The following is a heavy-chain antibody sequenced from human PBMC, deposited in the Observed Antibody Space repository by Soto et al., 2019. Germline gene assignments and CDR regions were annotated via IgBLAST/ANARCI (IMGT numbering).Heavy chain of an antibody. CDR3: ARSPLRFLEGSFFDY. CDR2: IYYSGST. D-gene: IGHD3-3*01. Sequence: SETLSLTCTVSGGSISSGGYYWSWIRQHPGKGLEWIGYIYYSGSTYYNPSLKSRVTISVDTSKNQFSLKLSSVTAADTAVYYCARSPLRFLEGSFFDYWGQGTLVTVSS. CDR1: GGSISSGGYY. J-gene: IGHJ4*02. V-gene: IGHV4-31*03.